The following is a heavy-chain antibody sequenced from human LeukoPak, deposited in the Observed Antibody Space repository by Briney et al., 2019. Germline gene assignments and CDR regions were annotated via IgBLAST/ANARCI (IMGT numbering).Heavy chain of an antibody. CDR3: TKAHRALDSTSHYLYFDL. CDR1: GFTFSSVA. V-gene: IGHV3-23*01. Sequence: VGGLGLSCVASGFTFSSVAMTGGRQAAGKGLDWGSTIGGTGGATYYADSVKGRFTISRDGSMNTVYLQMNSLRAEDTAVYHCTKAHRALDSTSHYLYFDLWGLGTLLTVSS. CDR2: IGGTGGAT. D-gene: IGHD6-13*01. J-gene: IGHJ4*02.